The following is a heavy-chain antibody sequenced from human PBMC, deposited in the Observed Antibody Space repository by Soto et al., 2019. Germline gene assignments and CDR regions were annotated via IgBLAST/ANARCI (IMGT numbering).Heavy chain of an antibody. CDR2: ISAYNGNT. CDR3: ARDSGYSYGHYYYYGMDV. V-gene: IGHV1-18*01. Sequence: QVQLVQSGAEVKKPGASVKVSCKASGYTFTSYGISWVRQAPGQGLEWMGWISAYNGNTNYAQKLQGRVTMTTDTSTSKAYMELRSLRSDDTAVYYCARDSGYSYGHYYYYGMDVWGQGTTVTVSS. D-gene: IGHD5-18*01. J-gene: IGHJ6*02. CDR1: GYTFTSYG.